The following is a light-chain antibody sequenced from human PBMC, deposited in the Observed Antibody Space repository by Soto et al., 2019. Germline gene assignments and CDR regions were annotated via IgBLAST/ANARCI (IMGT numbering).Light chain of an antibody. Sequence: EIMWTQSPATLSVSPGEGATLSCRASQSVSDNLAWYQQKPGQAPRLLIYGAHTRATGIPARFSGSGSGTECTLTISSLQSEDFAVYYCQQYNKWPPAISFGQGTRLEIK. CDR1: QSVSDN. CDR2: GAH. V-gene: IGKV3-15*01. CDR3: QQYNKWPPAIS. J-gene: IGKJ5*01.